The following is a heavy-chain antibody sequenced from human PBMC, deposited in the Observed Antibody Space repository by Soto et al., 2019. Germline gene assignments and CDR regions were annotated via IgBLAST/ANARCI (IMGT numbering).Heavy chain of an antibody. V-gene: IGHV4-30-2*01. Sequence: SETLSLTCAVSGGSISSGGYSWSWIRQPPGKGLEWIGYIYHSGSTYYNPSLKSRVTISVDRSKNQFSLKLSSVTAADTAVYYCARVRSNYDFWSGPALDYFDYWGQGTLVTVSS. J-gene: IGHJ4*02. D-gene: IGHD3-3*01. CDR1: GGSISSGGYS. CDR2: IYHSGST. CDR3: ARVRSNYDFWSGPALDYFDY.